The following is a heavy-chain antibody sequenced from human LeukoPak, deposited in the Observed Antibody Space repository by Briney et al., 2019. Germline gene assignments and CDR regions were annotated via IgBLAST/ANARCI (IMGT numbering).Heavy chain of an antibody. CDR1: GYTFTGYY. V-gene: IGHV1-46*01. Sequence: ASVTVSCKASGYTFTGYYMHWVRQAPGQGLEWMGLINPSGGSTSYAQKFQGRVTMTRDMSTSTDYMELSSLRSEDTAVYYCARDNSVEDTAWWFDPWGQGTLVTVSS. D-gene: IGHD4-23*01. J-gene: IGHJ5*02. CDR2: INPSGGST. CDR3: ARDNSVEDTAWWFDP.